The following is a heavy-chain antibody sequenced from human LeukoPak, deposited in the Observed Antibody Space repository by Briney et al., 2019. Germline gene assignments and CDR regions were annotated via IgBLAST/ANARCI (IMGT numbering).Heavy chain of an antibody. D-gene: IGHD3-16*01. CDR3: ARPSCYDS. V-gene: IGHV5-51*01. Sequence: GESLKISCKGSGFTFSTYSFAWVRQMPGKGLEWMGVIYAGDSSIRYSPSFQGQVTISVDKSISTVYLQWSSLKASDSAIYYCARPSCYDSWGQGTLVTVSS. J-gene: IGHJ4*02. CDR2: IYAGDSSI. CDR1: GFTFSTYS.